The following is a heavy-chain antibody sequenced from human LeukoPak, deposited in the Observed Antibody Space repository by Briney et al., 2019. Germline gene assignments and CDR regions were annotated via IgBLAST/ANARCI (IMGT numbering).Heavy chain of an antibody. Sequence: LGESLKISCKGSGYSFTTYWIGWVRQMPGKGLEWMGIIYPGDSDTRYSPSFQGQVTLSADKSFSTAYLQWSSLKASDTAIYYCARHYPEGGYNYVDYWGQGTLVTVSS. CDR2: IYPGDSDT. J-gene: IGHJ4*02. CDR1: GYSFTTYW. CDR3: ARHYPEGGYNYVDY. D-gene: IGHD5-24*01. V-gene: IGHV5-51*01.